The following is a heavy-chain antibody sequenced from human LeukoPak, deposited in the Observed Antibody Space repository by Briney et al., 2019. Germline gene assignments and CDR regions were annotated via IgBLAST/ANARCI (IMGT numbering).Heavy chain of an antibody. CDR2: VYHNRRT. V-gene: IGHV4-39*01. CDR1: GDSISNIAYY. Sequence: SETLSLTCTVSGDSISNIAYYWGWIRQPPGKGLELIGTVYHNRRTYYNPSLKSRVTISVDTSKNQFSLKLSSVTAADTAVYFCARHSTADRREFDPWGQGTLVTVSS. D-gene: IGHD6-6*01. J-gene: IGHJ5*02. CDR3: ARHSTADRREFDP.